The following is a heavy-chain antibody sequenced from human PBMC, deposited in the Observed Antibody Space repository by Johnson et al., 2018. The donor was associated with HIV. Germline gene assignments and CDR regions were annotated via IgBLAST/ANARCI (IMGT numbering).Heavy chain of an antibody. D-gene: IGHD3-10*02. J-gene: IGHJ3*02. V-gene: IGHV3-9*01. CDR2: ISWNSGSI. CDR3: VRHLPTYVSAFHI. Sequence: VQLVESGGGLEQPGRSLRLSCAASGFTFEDYAMHWVRQVPGKGLEWVSGISWNSGSIGYADSVKGRFTISRDSSENTLYLQMNSLRAEDTATYYCVRHLPTYVSAFHIWGQGTMVTVSS. CDR1: GFTFEDYA.